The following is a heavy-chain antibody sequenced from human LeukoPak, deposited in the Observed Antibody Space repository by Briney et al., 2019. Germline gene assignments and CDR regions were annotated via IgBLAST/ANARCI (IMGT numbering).Heavy chain of an antibody. D-gene: IGHD3-3*01. J-gene: IGHJ4*02. CDR1: GYTFTSYG. CDR3: ARGQTSGYYPSGS. Sequence: VKVSCKASGYTFTSYGISWVRQAPGQGLEWMGWISAYNGNTNYAQKFQGRVTMTRNTSISTAYMELSSLRSEDTAVYYCARGQTSGYYPSGSWGQGTLVTVSS. V-gene: IGHV1-18*01. CDR2: ISAYNGNT.